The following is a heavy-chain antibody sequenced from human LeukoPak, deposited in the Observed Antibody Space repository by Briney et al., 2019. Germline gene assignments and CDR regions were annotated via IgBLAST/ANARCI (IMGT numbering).Heavy chain of an antibody. CDR1: GFTFSTYG. D-gene: IGHD6-19*01. J-gene: IGHJ4*02. Sequence: PGTSLRLSCTASGFTFSTYGMHWVRQAPGNGLEWVAVIWYDGGNKYYADSVKGRFTTSRDNSKNTLYLQINSLRAEDTAVYYCARDPGRKIGDGSGWYSLDYWGQGTLVTVSS. CDR2: IWYDGGNK. V-gene: IGHV3-33*01. CDR3: ARDPGRKIGDGSGWYSLDY.